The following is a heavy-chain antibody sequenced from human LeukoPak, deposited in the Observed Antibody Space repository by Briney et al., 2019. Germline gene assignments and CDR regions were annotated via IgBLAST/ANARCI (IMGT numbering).Heavy chain of an antibody. Sequence: PSETLSLTCTVSGGSISDYYWNWIRQPPGKGLEWIGYIYYSGSTNYNPSLKSRVTISVDTSKNQFSLKLSSVTAADTAVYYCARHLVGSSTDVWGKGTTVTVSS. CDR3: ARHLVGSSTDV. V-gene: IGHV4-59*08. CDR2: IYYSGST. CDR1: GGSISDYY. D-gene: IGHD3-10*01. J-gene: IGHJ6*04.